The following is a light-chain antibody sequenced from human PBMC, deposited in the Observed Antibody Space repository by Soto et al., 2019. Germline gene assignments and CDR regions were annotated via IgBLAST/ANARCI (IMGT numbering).Light chain of an antibody. CDR2: DVS. Sequence: LAQPASVSGSPGQSITISCTGTSSDVGAYNYDSWYQQYPGEAPKVIIYDVSHRPAGVSNRFSGSKSGNTASLTISGLQTQDEADYYCSSYTSATTSVFGTGTKVTVL. V-gene: IGLV2-14*01. CDR1: SSDVGAYNY. J-gene: IGLJ1*01. CDR3: SSYTSATTSV.